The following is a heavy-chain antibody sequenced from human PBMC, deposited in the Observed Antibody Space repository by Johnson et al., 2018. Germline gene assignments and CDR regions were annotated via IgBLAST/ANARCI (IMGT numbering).Heavy chain of an antibody. CDR1: GFIFSTYG. V-gene: IGHV3-33*01. CDR3: AREDWNYGRGTLDM. D-gene: IGHD1-7*01. Sequence: QVQLVESGGGVVQPGRSLRLSCAASGFIFSTYGMNWVRQAPDKGLEWVALIWNDGSKQYYADSVKGRFTISRDNSKSTFYLKRDSLRVEDTAVYYCAREDWNYGRGTLDMWGQGTMVAVSS. CDR2: IWNDGSKQ. J-gene: IGHJ3*01.